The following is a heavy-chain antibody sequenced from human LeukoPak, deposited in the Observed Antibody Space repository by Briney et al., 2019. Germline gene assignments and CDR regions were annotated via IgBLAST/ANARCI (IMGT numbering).Heavy chain of an antibody. Sequence: SETLSLTCTVSGGSISSYYWSWIRQPPGKGLEWIGEINHSGSTNYNPSLKSRVTISVDTSKNQFSLKLSSVTAADTAVYYCARRRGSYNPSDYWGQGTLVTVSS. CDR3: ARRRGSYNPSDY. V-gene: IGHV4-34*01. CDR2: INHSGST. CDR1: GGSISSYY. D-gene: IGHD1-26*01. J-gene: IGHJ4*02.